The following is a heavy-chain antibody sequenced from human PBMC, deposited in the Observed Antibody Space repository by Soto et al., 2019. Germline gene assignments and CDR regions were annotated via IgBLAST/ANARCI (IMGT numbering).Heavy chain of an antibody. D-gene: IGHD6-6*01. CDR2: ISGSVDST. J-gene: IGHJ6*02. V-gene: IGHV3-23*01. CDR3: AKSPSRAPYGMDV. Sequence: EVQLLESGGGLVQPGGSLRPSCAASGFPFSMYAMTWVRQAPGKGLEWVSAISGSVDSTYYADSVKGRFTISRDNSKKTVYLEMNSLRVEDTAVYHCAKSPSRAPYGMDVWGQGTTVTVSS. CDR1: GFPFSMYA.